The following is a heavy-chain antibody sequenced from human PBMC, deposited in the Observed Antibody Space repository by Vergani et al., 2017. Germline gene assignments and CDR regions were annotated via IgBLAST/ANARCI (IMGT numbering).Heavy chain of an antibody. CDR1: GGSISSYY. D-gene: IGHD3-10*01. J-gene: IGHJ5*02. V-gene: IGHV4-59*01. CDR3: ARDRRFGELRA. Sequence: QVQLQESGPGLVKPSETLSLTCTVSGGSISSYYWSWIRQPPGKGLEWIGYIYYSGSTNYNTSLKSRVTISVDTSKNQFSLKLSSVTAADTAVYYCARDRRFGELRAWGQGTLVTVSS. CDR2: IYYSGST.